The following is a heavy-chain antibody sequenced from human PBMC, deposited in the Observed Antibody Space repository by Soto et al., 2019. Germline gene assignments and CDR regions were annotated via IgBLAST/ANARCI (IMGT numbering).Heavy chain of an antibody. V-gene: IGHV3-30*18. CDR1: GFTFSSYG. Sequence: GGSLRLSCAASGFTFSSYGMHWVRQAPGKGLEWVAVISYDGSNKYYADSVKGRFTIPRDNSKNTLYLQMNSLRAEDTAVYYCAKIGRMVRGVIAYFDYWGQGTLVTVSS. D-gene: IGHD3-10*01. J-gene: IGHJ4*02. CDR2: ISYDGSNK. CDR3: AKIGRMVRGVIAYFDY.